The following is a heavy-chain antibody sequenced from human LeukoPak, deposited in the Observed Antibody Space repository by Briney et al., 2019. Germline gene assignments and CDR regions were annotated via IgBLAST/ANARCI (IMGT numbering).Heavy chain of an antibody. V-gene: IGHV2-70*11. Sequence: SGPTLVNPTQTLTLTCTFSGFSLSTNGMCVSWIRQPPGKALEWLARIDWDSDKYYSTSLKTRLAISKDTSKNQVVLTMTNVDVMDTATYYCARIRKPRYYDSSGGGYIDHWGQGTLVTVSS. CDR1: GFSLSTNGMC. J-gene: IGHJ4*02. CDR3: ARIRKPRYYDSSGGGYIDH. D-gene: IGHD3-22*01. CDR2: IDWDSDK.